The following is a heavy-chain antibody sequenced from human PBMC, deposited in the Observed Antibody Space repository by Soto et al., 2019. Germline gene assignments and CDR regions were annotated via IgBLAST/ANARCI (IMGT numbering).Heavy chain of an antibody. J-gene: IGHJ6*02. CDR3: ARDGRDIVVVVAASYGMDV. CDR1: GGTFSSYT. CDR2: IIPILGIA. D-gene: IGHD2-15*01. Sequence: GASVKVSCKASGGTFSSYTISWVRQAPGQGLEWMGRIIPILGIANYAQKFQGRVTITADKSTSTAYMELSSLRSEDTAVYYCARDGRDIVVVVAASYGMDVWGQGTTVTVSS. V-gene: IGHV1-69*04.